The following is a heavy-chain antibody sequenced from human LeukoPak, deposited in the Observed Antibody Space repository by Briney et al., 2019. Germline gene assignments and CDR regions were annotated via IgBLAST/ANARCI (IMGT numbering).Heavy chain of an antibody. D-gene: IGHD4-23*01. Sequence: GGSLRLSCAASGFTFDDYAMHWVRQAPGKGLEWVSGISWNSGTIGYADSVKGRFTISRDNAKNSLYLQMNSLRAEDTALYYCARDYGGNSGLYHYYYYLDVWGKGTTVTVSS. CDR3: ARDYGGNSGLYHYYYYLDV. CDR2: ISWNSGTI. J-gene: IGHJ6*03. CDR1: GFTFDDYA. V-gene: IGHV3-9*01.